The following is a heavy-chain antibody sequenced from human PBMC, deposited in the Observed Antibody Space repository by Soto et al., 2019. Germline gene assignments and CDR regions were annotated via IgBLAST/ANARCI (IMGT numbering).Heavy chain of an antibody. V-gene: IGHV1-69*06. CDR3: AGQPNDQEDYYNGMDV. D-gene: IGHD2-8*01. CDR1: GGAFSRYG. Sequence: ASVKVSCKASGGAFSRYGISWVRQAPGQGFEWMGGIIPIFGTPNYAQRLQGRVTITADISTSTAYMTLSSLRSEDTAVYYCAGQPNDQEDYYNGMDVWGQGTTVTVSS. CDR2: IIPIFGTP. J-gene: IGHJ6*02.